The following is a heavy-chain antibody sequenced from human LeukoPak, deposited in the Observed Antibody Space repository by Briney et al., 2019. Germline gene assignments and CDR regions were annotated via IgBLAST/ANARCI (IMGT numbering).Heavy chain of an antibody. Sequence: SVKVSCRASGGTFSSYAISWVRQAPGQGLEWMGRIIPIFGTANYAQKFQGRVTITTDESTSTAYMELSSLRSEDTAVYYCARASLGYCSGGSCYEGGFDYWGQGTLVAVSS. D-gene: IGHD2-15*01. J-gene: IGHJ4*02. CDR2: IIPIFGTA. CDR3: ARASLGYCSGGSCYEGGFDY. CDR1: GGTFSSYA. V-gene: IGHV1-69*05.